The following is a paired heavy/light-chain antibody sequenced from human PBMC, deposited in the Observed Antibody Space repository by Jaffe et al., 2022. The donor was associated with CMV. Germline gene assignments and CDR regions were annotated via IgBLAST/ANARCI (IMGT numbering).Light chain of an antibody. CDR3: QVWDTGDDLLK. CDR2: DDT. V-gene: IGLV3-21*02. Sequence: SYVLTQPPSVSVAPGQAARITCVGENIESKSVHWYQQKPGQAPVLVMYDDTDRPSGISERLSGSNSGDTATLSISRVEAGDEADYYCQVWDTGDDLLKFGGGTKLSVL. CDR1: NIESKS. J-gene: IGLJ3*02.
Heavy chain of an antibody. CDR3: ARIPDYGGTSFFKTGLDV. CDR2: SYAAGMK. V-gene: IGHV3-53*01. J-gene: IGHJ6*02. D-gene: IGHD4-17*01. Sequence: ERLLVESGGGLIHPGGSLRLSCAASGFAMKSDYMAWVRQAPGKGLEWVSVSYAAGMKYHAGFLKGRFIISRDNPKNTLYLQMNRLTPEDTAVYYCARIPDYGGTSFFKTGLDVWGRGTTVVVSS. CDR1: GFAMKSDY.